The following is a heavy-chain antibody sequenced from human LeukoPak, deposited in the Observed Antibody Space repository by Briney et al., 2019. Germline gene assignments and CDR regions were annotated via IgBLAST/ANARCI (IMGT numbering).Heavy chain of an antibody. V-gene: IGHV3-30*02. CDR3: AKEIRVVTAIVYFDQ. CDR1: GFNFSNDE. CDR2: IRYDGSHE. D-gene: IGHD2-21*02. J-gene: IGHJ4*01. Sequence: QTGGSQRLSWAASGFNFSNDEMHWVRQAPGKGLEWVAFIRYDGSHEHYIESVKGRFTVSRDNSKNTVYLEMNSLRVDDTAVYFCAKEIRVVTAIVYFDQFGQGSLVTVSS.